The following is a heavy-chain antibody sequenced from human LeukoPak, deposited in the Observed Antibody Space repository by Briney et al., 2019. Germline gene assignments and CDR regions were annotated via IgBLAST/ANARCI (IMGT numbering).Heavy chain of an antibody. J-gene: IGHJ5*02. Sequence: PGGSLRLSCTASGFTFGDYTMNWVRQAPGKGLEWVGFIRNKAYGGTTEYAASVKGRFTISRDDSKTIAYLQMNSLKTEDTALYYCTRDRSGYYYNWFDPWGQGTLVTVSS. CDR3: TRDRSGYYYNWFDP. CDR1: GFTFGDYT. V-gene: IGHV3-49*04. CDR2: IRNKAYGGTT. D-gene: IGHD3-22*01.